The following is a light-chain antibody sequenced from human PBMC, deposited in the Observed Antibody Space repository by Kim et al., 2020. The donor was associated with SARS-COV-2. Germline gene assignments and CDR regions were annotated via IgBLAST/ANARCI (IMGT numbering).Light chain of an antibody. CDR1: RGSIASNY. CDR3: QSYDASNWV. J-gene: IGLJ3*02. CDR2: EDN. V-gene: IGLV6-57*01. Sequence: NFMLTQPHSVSESPGKTVTISCTRSRGSIASNYVQWYQQRPGSSPTSVIYEDNRRPSGVPDRFSGSIDSSSNSASLTISGLKTEDEADYYCQSYDASNWVFGGGTQLTVL.